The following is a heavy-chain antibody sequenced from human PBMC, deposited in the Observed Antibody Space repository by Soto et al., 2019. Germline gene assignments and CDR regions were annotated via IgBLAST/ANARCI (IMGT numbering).Heavy chain of an antibody. CDR2: IYPGDYDT. J-gene: IGHJ5*02. CDR1: GYSFTSYW. D-gene: IGHD3-22*01. Sequence: GESLKISCNGSGYSFTSYWIGWVRQMPGKGLEWMGIIYPGDYDTRYSPSFQGQVTISADKSISTAYLQWSRLKASETAMYYFARCYSNYYDSSGSYWFDPWGQGTLVTVSS. CDR3: ARCYSNYYDSSGSYWFDP. V-gene: IGHV5-51*01.